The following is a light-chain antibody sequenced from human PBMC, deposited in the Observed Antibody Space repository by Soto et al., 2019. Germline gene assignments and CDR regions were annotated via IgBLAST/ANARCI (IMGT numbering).Light chain of an antibody. J-gene: IGKJ3*01. V-gene: IGKV3D-20*02. CDR3: QQRTNWLT. Sequence: EIVLTQSPGTLSLSPGERATLSCRASQSVSSSYLAWYQQKPGQAPRLLIYRASSRATGIPDRFSGSGSGTDFTLTISRLAPEDFAMYYCQQRTNWLTFGPGTKVDIK. CDR2: RAS. CDR1: QSVSSSY.